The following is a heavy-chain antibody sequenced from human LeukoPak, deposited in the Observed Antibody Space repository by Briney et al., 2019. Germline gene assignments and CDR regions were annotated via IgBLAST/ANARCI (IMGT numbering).Heavy chain of an antibody. CDR3: ARGLQFYIFDY. J-gene: IGHJ4*02. CDR2: IIPIFGTA. V-gene: IGHV1-69*01. CDR1: GGTFSSYA. D-gene: IGHD5-24*01. Sequence: ASVKVSCKASGGTFSSYAINWVRQAPGQGLEWMGGIIPIFGTANYAQKFQGRVTITADESTSTAYMELSSLRSEDTAVYYCARGLQFYIFDYWGQGTLVTVSS.